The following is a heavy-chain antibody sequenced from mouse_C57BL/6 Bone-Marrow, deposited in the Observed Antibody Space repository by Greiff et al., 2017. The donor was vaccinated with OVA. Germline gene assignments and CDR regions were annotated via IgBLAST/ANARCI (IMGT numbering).Heavy chain of an antibody. J-gene: IGHJ2*01. Sequence: EVQLVESGGGLVKPGGSLKLSCAASGFTFSDYGMHWVRQAPEKGLEWVAYISSGSSTIYYADTVKGRFTISRDNSQSILYLQMNALRAEDSATYYCARYVIGYFDYWGQGTTLTVSS. D-gene: IGHD1-1*01. CDR1: GFTFSDYG. V-gene: IGHV5-17*01. CDR2: ISSGSSTI. CDR3: ARYVIGYFDY.